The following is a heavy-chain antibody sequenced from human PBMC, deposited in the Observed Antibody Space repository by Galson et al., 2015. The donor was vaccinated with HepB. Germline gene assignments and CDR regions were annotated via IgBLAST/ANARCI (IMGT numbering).Heavy chain of an antibody. CDR1: GFTFTSSA. Sequence: SVKVSCKASGFTFTSSAVQWVRQARGQRLEWIGWIVVGSGNTNYAQKFQERVTITRDMSTSTAYMELSSLRSEDTAVYYCARVVGPGGRITIFGVGLGYYYYMDVWGKGTTVTVSS. D-gene: IGHD3-3*01. CDR3: ARVVGPGGRITIFGVGLGYYYYMDV. CDR2: IVVGSGNT. V-gene: IGHV1-58*01. J-gene: IGHJ6*03.